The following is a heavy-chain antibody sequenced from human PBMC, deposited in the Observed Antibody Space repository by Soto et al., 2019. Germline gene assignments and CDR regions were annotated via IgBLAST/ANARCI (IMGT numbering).Heavy chain of an antibody. D-gene: IGHD6-19*01. J-gene: IGHJ6*02. CDR3: ARQIALAAPPDYYYFSGMDV. V-gene: IGHV5-51*01. Sequence: GESLKISCKGSGYSFTSYWIGWVRQMPGKGLEWMGIIYPGDSDTRYSPSFQGQVTISADKSISTAYLQWSSLKASDTAMYYCARQIALAAPPDYYYFSGMDVSGQGTTLTVSS. CDR1: GYSFTSYW. CDR2: IYPGDSDT.